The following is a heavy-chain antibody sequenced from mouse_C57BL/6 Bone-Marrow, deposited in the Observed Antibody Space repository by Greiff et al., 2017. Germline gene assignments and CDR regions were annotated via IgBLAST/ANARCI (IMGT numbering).Heavy chain of an antibody. CDR1: GFTFSSYG. J-gene: IGHJ3*01. D-gene: IGHD2-4*01. CDR3: ARRYDYDPFAY. CDR2: ISSGGSYT. V-gene: IGHV5-6*02. Sequence: EVKLVESGGDLVKPGGSLKLSCAASGFTFSSYGMSWVRQTPDKRLEWVATISSGGSYTYYPDSVKGRFTISRDNAKNTLYLQMSSLKSEDTAMYYCARRYDYDPFAYWGQGTLVTVCA.